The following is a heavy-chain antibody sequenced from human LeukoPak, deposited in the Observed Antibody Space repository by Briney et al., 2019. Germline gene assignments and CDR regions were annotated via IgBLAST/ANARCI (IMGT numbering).Heavy chain of an antibody. D-gene: IGHD3-10*01. CDR3: ARVASYYYGSGSYSRHYYYYGMDV. V-gene: IGHV1-69*13. J-gene: IGHJ6*02. CDR2: IIPIFGTA. CDR1: GGTFSSYA. Sequence: SVKVSCKASGGTFSSYAISWVRQAPGQGLEWMGGIIPIFGTANYAQKFQGRVTITADESTSTAYMELSSLRSEDTAVYYCARVASYYYGSGSYSRHYYYYGMDVWGQGTTVTVSS.